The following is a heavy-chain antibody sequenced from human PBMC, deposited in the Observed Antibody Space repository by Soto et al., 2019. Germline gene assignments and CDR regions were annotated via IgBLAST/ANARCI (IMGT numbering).Heavy chain of an antibody. Sequence: GGSLRLSCAAFGFDFNKYAMTWVRQAPGKGLQWVSSITSNGDSTYYADSVKGRFTTSRDNSKNTLYLQMNSLRADDTAVFYCAKDSPSYTTSPFYFDSWGQGTLVTVSS. CDR1: GFDFNKYA. J-gene: IGHJ4*02. D-gene: IGHD2-2*02. CDR3: AKDSPSYTTSPFYFDS. V-gene: IGHV3-23*01. CDR2: ITSNGDST.